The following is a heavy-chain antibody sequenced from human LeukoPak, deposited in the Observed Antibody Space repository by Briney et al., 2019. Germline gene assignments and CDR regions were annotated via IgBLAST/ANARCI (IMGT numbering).Heavy chain of an antibody. CDR3: RAAGTSERDY. CDR1: GFTFSSYA. V-gene: IGHV3-64D*06. D-gene: IGHD6-13*01. Sequence: GGSLRLSCLASGFTFSSYAVHWVRQAPGKGLEYVSAISSNGDLTYYADSVKGRFTISRDNSKNTLYLQMSSLRADDTAVYYCRAAGTSERDYWGQGTLVTVPS. CDR2: ISSNGDLT. J-gene: IGHJ4*02.